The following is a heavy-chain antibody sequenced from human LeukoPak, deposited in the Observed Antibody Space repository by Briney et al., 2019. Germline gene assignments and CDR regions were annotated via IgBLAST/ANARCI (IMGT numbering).Heavy chain of an antibody. Sequence: GGSLRLSCAASGFTFDDYAMHWVRQAPGKGLEWVSGISWNSGSIGYADSVKGRFTISRDNAKNSLYLQMNSLRAEDTALYYCAKMVDYYDSSGFTNWGQGTLVTVSS. CDR1: GFTFDDYA. CDR3: AKMVDYYDSSGFTN. J-gene: IGHJ4*02. V-gene: IGHV3-9*01. CDR2: ISWNSGSI. D-gene: IGHD3-22*01.